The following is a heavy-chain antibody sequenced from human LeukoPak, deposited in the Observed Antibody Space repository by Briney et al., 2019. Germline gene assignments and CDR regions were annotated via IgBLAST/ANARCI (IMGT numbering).Heavy chain of an antibody. Sequence: GGSLRLSCAASGFTFSSYGMHWVRQAPGKGLEWLAFIRYDGSNKYYADSVKGRFTISRDNSKNTLYLQMNSLRAEDTAVYYCAKGPGYSSGWYLGYWGQETLVTVSS. J-gene: IGHJ4*02. V-gene: IGHV3-30*02. CDR3: AKGPGYSSGWYLGY. D-gene: IGHD6-19*01. CDR2: IRYDGSNK. CDR1: GFTFSSYG.